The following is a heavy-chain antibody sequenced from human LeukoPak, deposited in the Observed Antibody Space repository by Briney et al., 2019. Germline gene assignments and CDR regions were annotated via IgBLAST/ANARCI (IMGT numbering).Heavy chain of an antibody. D-gene: IGHD3-10*01. J-gene: IGHJ4*02. Sequence: PGGSLRLSCAASGFTVSSNYMSWVRQAPGKGLEWVSSISSSGGSTYYPDSVKGRFTISRDNSKNTLYLQLNSLRTEDTAVYYCAKDRPPSLYGTGPWDSWGQGTLVTVSS. CDR1: GFTVSSNY. CDR3: AKDRPPSLYGTGPWDS. CDR2: ISSSGGST. V-gene: IGHV3-23*01.